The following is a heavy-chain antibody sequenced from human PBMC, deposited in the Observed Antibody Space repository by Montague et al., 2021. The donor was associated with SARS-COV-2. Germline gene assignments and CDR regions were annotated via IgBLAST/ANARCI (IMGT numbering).Heavy chain of an antibody. CDR1: GDSVASNSVA. CDR3: VRYSGWFYFDF. D-gene: IGHD6-19*01. V-gene: IGHV6-1*01. J-gene: IGHJ4*02. CDR2: TYYRSKWYS. Sequence: CAISGDSVASNSVARSWIRQSPARHLERLVRTYYRSKWYSDYAPSVRGRLTVNPDASKNEFSLELNYVTPEDTAVYYCVRYSGWFYFDFWGQGTLVTVSS.